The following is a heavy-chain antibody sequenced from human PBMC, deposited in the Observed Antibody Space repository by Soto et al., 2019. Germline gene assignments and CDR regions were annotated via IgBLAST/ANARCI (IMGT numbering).Heavy chain of an antibody. V-gene: IGHV1-8*01. CDR2: MNPNSGNT. CDR1: GYTFTSYD. D-gene: IGHD3-22*01. Sequence: VQLVQSGAEVKKPGASVKVSCKASGYTFTSYDINWVRQATGQGLEGMGWMNPNSGNTGYAQKFQGRVTMTRNTSISTAYMELSSLRSEDTAVYYCARGPPPYYYDSSGYPYYFDYWGQGTLVTVSS. J-gene: IGHJ4*02. CDR3: ARGPPPYYYDSSGYPYYFDY.